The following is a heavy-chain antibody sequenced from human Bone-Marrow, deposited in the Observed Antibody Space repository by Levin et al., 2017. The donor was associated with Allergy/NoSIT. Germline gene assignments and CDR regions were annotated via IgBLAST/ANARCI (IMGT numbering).Heavy chain of an antibody. Sequence: GESLKISCAASGFDVNSFSMNWVRQAPGKGLEWISYISASGTTIYYAHSVRGRFTISRDNAQNSLYLQMHNLGAEDTAVYYCARKGDLWGKGTTVIVSS. CDR2: ISASGTTI. V-gene: IGHV3-48*01. CDR3: ARKGDL. CDR1: GFDVNSFS. J-gene: IGHJ6*04.